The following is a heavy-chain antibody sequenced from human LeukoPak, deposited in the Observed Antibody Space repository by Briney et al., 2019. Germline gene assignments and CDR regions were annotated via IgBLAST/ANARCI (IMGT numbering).Heavy chain of an antibody. CDR2: IYSGGST. CDR1: GFTVSSNY. D-gene: IGHD6-13*01. V-gene: IGHV3-66*01. J-gene: IGHJ6*03. Sequence: GSLRLSCAASGFTVSSNYMSWVRQAPGKGLEWVSVIYSGGSTYYADSVKGRFTISRDNSKNTLYLQMNSLRAEDTAVYYCAKANRGTYSSSWYRAGFYYMDVWGKGTTVTVSS. CDR3: AKANRGTYSSSWYRAGFYYMDV.